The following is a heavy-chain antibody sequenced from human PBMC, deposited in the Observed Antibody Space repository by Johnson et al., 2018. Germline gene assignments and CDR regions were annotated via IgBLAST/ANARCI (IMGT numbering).Heavy chain of an antibody. J-gene: IGHJ3*02. Sequence: VQLVESGGGVVQPGRSLRLSCAASGFTFSSYGMHWVRQAPGKGLEWVAVIWYDGSNKYYADSVKGRFTISRDKSKNTLYLQTNSLRAGDTAVYYCARDRGSYPPDAFEIWGQGTMVTVSS. V-gene: IGHV3-33*01. CDR3: ARDRGSYPPDAFEI. D-gene: IGHD1-26*01. CDR2: IWYDGSNK. CDR1: GFTFSSYG.